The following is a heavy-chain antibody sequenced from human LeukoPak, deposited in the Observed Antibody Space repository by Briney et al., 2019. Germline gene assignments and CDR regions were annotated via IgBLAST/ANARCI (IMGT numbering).Heavy chain of an antibody. Sequence: ASVKVSCKASGYTFTSYGIRWVRQAPGQGLEWMGWISAYNGNTNYAQKLQGRVTMTTDTSTSTAYMELRSLRSDDTAVYYCARVNLGANARGPWFDPWGQGTLVTVSS. J-gene: IGHJ5*02. D-gene: IGHD1-26*01. CDR3: ARVNLGANARGPWFDP. CDR1: GYTFTSYG. CDR2: ISAYNGNT. V-gene: IGHV1-18*01.